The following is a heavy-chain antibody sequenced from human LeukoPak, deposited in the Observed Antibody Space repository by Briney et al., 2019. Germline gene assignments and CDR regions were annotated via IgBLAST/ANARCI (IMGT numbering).Heavy chain of an antibody. CDR3: AREAVVPARLVSAFDI. D-gene: IGHD2-2*01. Sequence: PGGSLRLSCAASGFTFSSYGMHWVRQAPGQGLEWMGWINPNSGGTNYAQKFQGRVTMTRDTSISTAYMELSRLRSDDTAVYYCAREAVVPARLVSAFDIWGQGTMVTVSS. CDR1: GFTFSSYG. CDR2: INPNSGGT. V-gene: IGHV1-2*02. J-gene: IGHJ3*02.